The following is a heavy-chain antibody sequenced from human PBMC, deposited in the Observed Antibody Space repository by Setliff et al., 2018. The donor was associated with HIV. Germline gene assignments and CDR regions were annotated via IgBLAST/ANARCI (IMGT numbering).Heavy chain of an antibody. Sequence: SETLSLTCTVSGGSINVNNYYWGWVRQSPGKGLDYIGTIYYGGGTYYNPSLESRVTISADTSKNQFSLKLTSVTAADTAVYYCARQKKYRATKPGDFDSWGQGTLVTVS. D-gene: IGHD7-27*01. J-gene: IGHJ4*02. V-gene: IGHV4-39*01. CDR2: IYYGGGT. CDR1: GGSINVNNYY. CDR3: ARQKKYRATKPGDFDS.